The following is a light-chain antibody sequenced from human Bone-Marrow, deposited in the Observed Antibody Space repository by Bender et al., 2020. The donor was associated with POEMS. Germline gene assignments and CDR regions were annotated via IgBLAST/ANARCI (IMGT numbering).Light chain of an antibody. CDR2: ANI. J-gene: IGLJ2*01. V-gene: IGLV1-40*01. CDR3: QAWDTNTVV. CDR1: NTNIGIGFD. Sequence: QSVLTQPPSVSGAPGQRVTISCTGSNTNIGIGFDVNWYQVLPGTAPRLLIYANINRPSGVPDRFSGSNSGKTATLTIGGTQALDEADYYCQAWDTNTVVFGGGTKLTVL.